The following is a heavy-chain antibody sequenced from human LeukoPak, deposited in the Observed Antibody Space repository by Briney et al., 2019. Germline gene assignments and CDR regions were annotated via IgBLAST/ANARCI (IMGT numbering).Heavy chain of an antibody. J-gene: IGHJ4*02. V-gene: IGHV3-21*01. CDR1: GFTFSHYS. Sequence: GGSLRLSCAASGFTFSHYSMNWVRQAPGKGLEWVSSISSSNSYIYYADSMKGRFTISRDNAKNSLYLQMNSLRAEDTAVYYCARDRTTRYYDFWSGYYSFDYWGQGILVTVSS. D-gene: IGHD3-3*01. CDR3: ARDRTTRYYDFWSGYYSFDY. CDR2: ISSSNSYI.